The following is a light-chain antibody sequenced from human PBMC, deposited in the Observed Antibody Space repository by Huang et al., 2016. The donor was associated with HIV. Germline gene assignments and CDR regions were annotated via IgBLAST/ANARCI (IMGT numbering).Light chain of an antibody. CDR2: AAS. Sequence: DIQMTQYPSSLSASVGDRVTITCRASPGISNSLAWYQQKPGKAPKLLLDAASKLESGVPSRCSGSGSVTDYTLTISSLQPEDFATYYCQQYDGTPLTFGGGTKVEIK. V-gene: IGKV1-NL1*01. J-gene: IGKJ4*01. CDR3: QQYDGTPLT. CDR1: PGISNS.